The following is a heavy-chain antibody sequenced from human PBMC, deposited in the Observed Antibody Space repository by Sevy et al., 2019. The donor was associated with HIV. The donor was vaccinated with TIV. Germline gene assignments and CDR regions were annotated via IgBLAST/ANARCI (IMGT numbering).Heavy chain of an antibody. D-gene: IGHD6-19*01. CDR3: ARIKGCSGWYLGSLYYYGMDV. V-gene: IGHV4-59*12. J-gene: IGHJ6*02. CDR1: GGSISSYY. Sequence: SETLSLTCTVSGGSISSYYWSWIRQPPGKGLEWIGYVYYSGSTNYNPSLKSRVTISVDTSKNQFSLKLSSVTAADTAVYYCARIKGCSGWYLGSLYYYGMDVWGQGTTVTVSS. CDR2: VYYSGST.